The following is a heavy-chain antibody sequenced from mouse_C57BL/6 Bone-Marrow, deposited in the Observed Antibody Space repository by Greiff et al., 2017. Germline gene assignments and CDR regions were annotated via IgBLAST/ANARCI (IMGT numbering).Heavy chain of an antibody. CDR3: ARGNLFDY. Sequence: DVHLVESGGGLVKPGGSLKLSCAASGFTFSDYGMHWVRQAPEKGLEWVAYISSGSSTIYYADTVKGRFTISRDNAKNTLFLQMTSLRSEDTAMXYCARGNLFDYWGQGTTLTVSS. D-gene: IGHD2-1*01. CDR1: GFTFSDYG. V-gene: IGHV5-17*01. CDR2: ISSGSSTI. J-gene: IGHJ2*01.